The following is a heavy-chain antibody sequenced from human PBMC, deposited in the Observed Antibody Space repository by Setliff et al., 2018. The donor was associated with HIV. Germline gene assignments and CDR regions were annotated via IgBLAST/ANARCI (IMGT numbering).Heavy chain of an antibody. J-gene: IGHJ4*02. CDR1: GGSISTSRYY. CDR3: ARDFISDSSGYYSSHFDC. V-gene: IGHV4-39*07. D-gene: IGHD3-22*01. CDR2: FYYSGST. Sequence: TSETLSLTCTVSGGSISTSRYYRGWIRQPPGKGLEWIGSFYYSGSTYYNPSLKSRVTISVDTSKNQFSLKLSSVTAADTAVYYCARDFISDSSGYYSSHFDCWGQGTLVTVSS.